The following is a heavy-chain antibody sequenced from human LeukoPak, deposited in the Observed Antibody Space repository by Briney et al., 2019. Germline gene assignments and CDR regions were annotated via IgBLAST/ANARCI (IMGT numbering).Heavy chain of an antibody. D-gene: IGHD5-12*01. Sequence: GGSLRLSCAVSRFTFKSSWMQWVRHAPGKGLVWVSLINTDGSITNYAGSVKGRFTISRDNAKNTLYLQMNSLRAEDTAVYYCAREWLPQDWGQGTLVTVSS. V-gene: IGHV3-74*01. CDR2: INTDGSIT. J-gene: IGHJ4*02. CDR1: RFTFKSSW. CDR3: AREWLPQD.